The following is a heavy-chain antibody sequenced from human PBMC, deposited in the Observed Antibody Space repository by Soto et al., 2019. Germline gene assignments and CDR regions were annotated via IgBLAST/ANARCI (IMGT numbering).Heavy chain of an antibody. CDR2: VYFRGTT. CDR1: GGSISSIYFY. D-gene: IGHD3-22*01. Sequence: QVQLQESGPGLLKPSQTLSLTCSVSGGSISSIYFYWTWIRQHPGKDLEGMGNVYFRGTTYYNPARQNPLSLSVDTSKHQCAQPLSYVNAEDTGVYDCAKEGGSYDGNGYLIRGAFDLWGQGTLVTVSS. CDR3: AKEGGSYDGNGYLIRGAFDL. J-gene: IGHJ3*01. V-gene: IGHV4-30-4*01.